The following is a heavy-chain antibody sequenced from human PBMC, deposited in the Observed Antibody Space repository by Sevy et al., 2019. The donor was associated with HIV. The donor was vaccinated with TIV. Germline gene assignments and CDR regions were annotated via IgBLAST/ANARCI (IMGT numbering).Heavy chain of an antibody. Sequence: ASVKVSCKASGYSFINYGFSWVRQAPGQGLEWMGWISAYTFNTNYAQKFQGRVTMTTDTSTSTAYMELRSLRSDDTALYYCARAPGEWELPGPDYWGQGTLVTVSS. J-gene: IGHJ4*02. CDR1: GYSFINYG. V-gene: IGHV1-18*01. D-gene: IGHD1-26*01. CDR2: ISAYTFNT. CDR3: ARAPGEWELPGPDY.